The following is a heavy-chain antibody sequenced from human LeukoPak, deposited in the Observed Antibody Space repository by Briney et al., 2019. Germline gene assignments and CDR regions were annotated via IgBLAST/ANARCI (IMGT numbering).Heavy chain of an antibody. D-gene: IGHD6-19*01. V-gene: IGHV1-24*01. Sequence: ASVKVSCKVSGYTLTELSLHSVRQAPGKGLEWMGGFDPEDGETIYAQKFQGRVTMTEDTSTDTAYMELSSLRSEDTAVYYCATVNVDSIAVAGTLLDYWGQGTLVTVSS. CDR3: ATVNVDSIAVAGTLLDY. J-gene: IGHJ4*02. CDR1: GYTLTELS. CDR2: FDPEDGET.